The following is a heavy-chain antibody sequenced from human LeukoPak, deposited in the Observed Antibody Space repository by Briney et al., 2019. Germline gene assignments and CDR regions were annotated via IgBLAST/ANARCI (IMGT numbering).Heavy chain of an antibody. V-gene: IGHV6-1*01. CDR3: ARGTRSAFDY. Sequence: SQTLSLTCTISGDSFSTSGTAWNWIRQPPSGGLEWLGRTYYTSKWYNDYAVSVKSRITITPDTSKNQFSLQLNSVTPDDTAIYYCARGTRSAFDYWGQGTLVTVSS. CDR2: TYYTSKWYN. D-gene: IGHD2-2*01. J-gene: IGHJ4*02. CDR1: GDSFSTSGTA.